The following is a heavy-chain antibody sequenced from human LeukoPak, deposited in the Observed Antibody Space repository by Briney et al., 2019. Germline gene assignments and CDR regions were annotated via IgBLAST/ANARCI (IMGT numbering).Heavy chain of an antibody. CDR3: ARGLSRVTMFDP. V-gene: IGHV4-34*01. Sequence: PSETLSLTCAVYGGSFSGYYWSWIRQPPGKWLEWIGEINHSGSTNYNPSLKSRVTISVDTSKNQFSLKLSSVTAADTAVYYCARGLSRVTMFDPWGQGTLVTVSS. CDR1: GGSFSGYY. D-gene: IGHD3-3*01. J-gene: IGHJ5*02. CDR2: INHSGST.